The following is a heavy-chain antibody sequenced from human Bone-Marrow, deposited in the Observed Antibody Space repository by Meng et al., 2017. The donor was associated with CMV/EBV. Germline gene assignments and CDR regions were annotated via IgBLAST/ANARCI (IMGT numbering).Heavy chain of an antibody. V-gene: IGHV4-34*01. Sequence: QVQLQQWGAGLLKPSETLSLPCAVYGGSFSGYYWSWIRQPPGKGLEWIGEINHSGSTYYNPSLKSRVTISVDTSKNQFSLKLSSVTAADTAVYYCARGGGPFDYWGQGTLVTVSS. CDR2: INHSGST. D-gene: IGHD3-16*01. CDR3: ARGGGPFDY. CDR1: GGSFSGYY. J-gene: IGHJ4*02.